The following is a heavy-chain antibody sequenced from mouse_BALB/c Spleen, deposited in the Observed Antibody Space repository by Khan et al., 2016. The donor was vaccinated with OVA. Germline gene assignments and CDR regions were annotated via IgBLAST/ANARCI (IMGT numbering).Heavy chain of an antibody. D-gene: IGHD2-3*01. Sequence: QIQLVQSGPELKKPGETVKISCKASGYTFTDYSMHWVKQAPGKGLKWMGWINTETGEPSYADDFKGRFAFSLETSANTASLMINNLKNADTVTYFCTSYEFGRYYLDYWGQGTTLTVSS. CDR3: TSYEFGRYYLDY. V-gene: IGHV9-2-1*01. J-gene: IGHJ2*01. CDR2: INTETGEP. CDR1: GYTFTDYS.